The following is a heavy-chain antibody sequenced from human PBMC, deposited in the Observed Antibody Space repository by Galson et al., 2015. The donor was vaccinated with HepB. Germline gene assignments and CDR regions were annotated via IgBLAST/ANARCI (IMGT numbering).Heavy chain of an antibody. J-gene: IGHJ6*02. V-gene: IGHV3-74*03. CDR2: INSDGSST. Sequence: LRLSCAASGFTFNSYWMHWVRQAPGKGLVWVSRINSDGSSTKYADSVKGRFTISRDNAKNTLYLQMSSLRAEDTAVYYCARDPRTSCFALDVWGQGTTVTVSS. CDR1: GFTFNSYW. D-gene: IGHD2-2*01. CDR3: ARDPRTSCFALDV.